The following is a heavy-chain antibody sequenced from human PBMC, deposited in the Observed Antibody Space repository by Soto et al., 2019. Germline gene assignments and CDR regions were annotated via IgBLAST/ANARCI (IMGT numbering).Heavy chain of an antibody. D-gene: IGHD3-16*01. Sequence: QVQLVESGGGVVQPGRSLRLSCAASGFTFSSYGMHWVRQAPGKGLEWVAVISYDGSNKYYADSVKGRFTISRDNSKNTLYLQMNSLRAEDTAVYYCVPFGGASVYWGHGTLVTVSS. CDR2: ISYDGSNK. CDR3: VPFGGASVY. J-gene: IGHJ4*01. V-gene: IGHV3-30*03. CDR1: GFTFSSYG.